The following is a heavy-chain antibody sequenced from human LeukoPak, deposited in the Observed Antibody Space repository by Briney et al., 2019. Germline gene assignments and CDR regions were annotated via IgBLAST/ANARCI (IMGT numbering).Heavy chain of an antibody. CDR3: ARDAKCGGDCYTFDY. J-gene: IGHJ4*02. Sequence: GASVKVSCKASGYTFTGYCMHWVRQAPGQGLEWMGWINPNSRGTNYAQKFQGRVTMTRDTSISTAYMELSRLRSDDTAVYYCARDAKCGGDCYTFDYWGQGTLVTVSS. CDR1: GYTFTGYC. V-gene: IGHV1-2*02. CDR2: INPNSRGT. D-gene: IGHD2-21*02.